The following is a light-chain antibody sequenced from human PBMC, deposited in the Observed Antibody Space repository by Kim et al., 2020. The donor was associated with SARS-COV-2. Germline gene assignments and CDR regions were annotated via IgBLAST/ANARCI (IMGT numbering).Light chain of an antibody. V-gene: IGKV1-33*01. Sequence: DIQLTQSPSSLSASIGDRVTITCQASQDISTHLNWYQQKPGKAPELLISDASTSEYGVPSRFSGSGSGTDFTFTISRLQPEDIASYYCQHYDDRPPFTFGPGTKVDIK. CDR1: QDISTH. CDR2: DAS. J-gene: IGKJ3*01. CDR3: QHYDDRPPFT.